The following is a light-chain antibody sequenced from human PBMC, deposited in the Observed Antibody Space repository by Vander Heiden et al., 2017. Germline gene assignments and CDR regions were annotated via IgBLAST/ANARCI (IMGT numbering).Light chain of an antibody. V-gene: IGKV1-9*01. J-gene: IGKJ3*01. CDR1: QGISSY. CDR2: AAS. Sequence: DIQLTQSPSFLSASVGDRVTITCRASQGISSYLAWYQQKPGKAPKLLIYAASTLQSGVPSRFSGSGSGTEFTLTISSLQPEDFATYYCQQLNIFGHGTKVDIK. CDR3: QQLNI.